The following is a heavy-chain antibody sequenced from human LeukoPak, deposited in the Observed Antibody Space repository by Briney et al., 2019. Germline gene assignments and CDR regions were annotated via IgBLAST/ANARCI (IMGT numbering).Heavy chain of an antibody. CDR1: GFTFSSYS. V-gene: IGHV3-21*01. J-gene: IGHJ6*02. D-gene: IGHD2-8*01. CDR2: ISSSSSYI. CDR3: ARGARMLYYYGMDV. Sequence: GGSLRLSCAASGFTFSSYSMNWVRQAPGKGLEWVSSISSSSSYIYYADSVKGRFTISRDNAKNSLYLQMNSLRAEDTAVYYCARGARMLYYYGMDVWGQGTTVTVSS.